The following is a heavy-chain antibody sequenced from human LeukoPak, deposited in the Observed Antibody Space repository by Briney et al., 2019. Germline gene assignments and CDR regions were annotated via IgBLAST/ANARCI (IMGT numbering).Heavy chain of an antibody. V-gene: IGHV4-30-2*01. CDR3: ARTRDFWSGYFDY. CDR2: ILHSGST. J-gene: IGHJ4*02. CDR1: GVSTTSDTCC. Sequence: SETLSLTCAVSGVSTTSDTCCWSWIRQPPGKGLEWIGYILHSGSTYYNPSLKSRVTISVDTSKSQFSLKLSSVTAADTAVYYCARTRDFWSGYFDYWGQGTLVTVSS. D-gene: IGHD3-3*01.